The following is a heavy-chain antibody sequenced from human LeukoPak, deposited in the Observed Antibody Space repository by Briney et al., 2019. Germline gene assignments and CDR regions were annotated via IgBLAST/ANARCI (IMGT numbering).Heavy chain of an antibody. CDR1: GYTFTSYD. Sequence: ASVKVSCKASGYTFTSYDINWVRQATGQGLEWMGWMNPNSGNTGYAQKFQGRVTMTKNTSISTAYMELSSLRSEDTAVYYCARPYDSSGYYPLFYYYYGMDVWGQGTTVTVSS. D-gene: IGHD3-22*01. V-gene: IGHV1-8*01. J-gene: IGHJ6*02. CDR3: ARPYDSSGYYPLFYYYYGMDV. CDR2: MNPNSGNT.